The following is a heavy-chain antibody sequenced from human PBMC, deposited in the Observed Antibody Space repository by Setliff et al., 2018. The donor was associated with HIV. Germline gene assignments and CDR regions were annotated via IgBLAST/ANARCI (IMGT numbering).Heavy chain of an antibody. V-gene: IGHV1-18*01. CDR2: ISAYNGNT. CDR3: ARARLQGIVTAVGPRDNCLDP. CDR1: GYSFINYS. J-gene: IGHJ5*02. Sequence: ASVKVSCKASGYSFINYSISWVRQAPGQGLEWMGRISAYNGNTDYAPRLLGRVTMTTDTSTSTAYMELRSLSSDDTAVYYCARARLQGIVTAVGPRDNCLDPWGQGTRVTVSS. D-gene: IGHD1-26*01.